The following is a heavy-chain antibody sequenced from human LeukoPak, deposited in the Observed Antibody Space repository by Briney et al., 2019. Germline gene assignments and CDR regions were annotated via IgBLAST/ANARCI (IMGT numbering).Heavy chain of an antibody. CDR2: IYPGDSDT. CDR1: GYSFTSYW. Sequence: KPGESLKISCKGSGYSFTSYWIGWVRQMPGKGLEWMGMIYPGDSDTRYSLSFQGQVTISADKSTSTASLQWSSLKASDTAMYYCARRLCSGGSCYYFDYWGQGTLVTVSS. J-gene: IGHJ4*02. D-gene: IGHD2-15*01. V-gene: IGHV5-51*01. CDR3: ARRLCSGGSCYYFDY.